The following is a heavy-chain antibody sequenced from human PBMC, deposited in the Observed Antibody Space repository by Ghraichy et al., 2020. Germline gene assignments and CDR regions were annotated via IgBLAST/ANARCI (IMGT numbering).Heavy chain of an antibody. J-gene: IGHJ4*02. CDR2: IKQDGSEK. CDR1: GFTFSSYW. CDR3: AREKFIRGFWSGYYYFDY. D-gene: IGHD3-3*01. V-gene: IGHV3-7*03. Sequence: GGSLRLSCAASGFTFSSYWMSWVRQAPGKGLEWVANIKQDGSEKYYVDSVKGRFTISRDNAKNSLYLQMNSLRAEDTAVYYCAREKFIRGFWSGYYYFDYWGQGTLVTVSS.